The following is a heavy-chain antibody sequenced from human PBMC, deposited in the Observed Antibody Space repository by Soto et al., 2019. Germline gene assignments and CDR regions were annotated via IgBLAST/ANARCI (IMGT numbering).Heavy chain of an antibody. CDR2: ISYDGSNK. V-gene: IGHV3-30-3*01. CDR1: GFTFSSYA. Sequence: QVQLVESGGGVVQPGRSLRLSCAASGFTFSSYAMHWVRQAPGKGLEWVAVISYDGSNKYYADSVKGRFTISRDNSKNTXXRQMNSLRAEDTAVYYCARDVSSSWLNYYYYGMDVWGQGTTVTVSS. J-gene: IGHJ6*02. CDR3: ARDVSSSWLNYYYYGMDV. D-gene: IGHD6-13*01.